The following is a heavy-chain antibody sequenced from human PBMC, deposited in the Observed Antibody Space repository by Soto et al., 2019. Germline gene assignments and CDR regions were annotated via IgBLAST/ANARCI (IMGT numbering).Heavy chain of an antibody. CDR2: IYYSGST. D-gene: IGHD3-10*02. CDR3: ARQRTSLVTLSSFDVSCPCRFGTDV. CDR1: VDSISSRSYY. V-gene: IGHV4-39*01. J-gene: IGHJ3*01. Sequence: SEKLSVTCTVTVDSISSRSYYWGWIRQPPGKGLEWIGSIYYSGSTYNNPSLRSRVSMSIDTSKDQFSLKLKSVTAADTALYFFARQRTSLVTLSSFDVSCPCRFGTDV.